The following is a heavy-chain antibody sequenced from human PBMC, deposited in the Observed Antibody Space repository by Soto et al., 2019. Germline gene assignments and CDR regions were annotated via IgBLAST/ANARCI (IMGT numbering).Heavy chain of an antibody. CDR2: VNNDGTDT. Sequence: EVQLVESGGGLVQPGGSLRLSCAASGFTFSNYWMYWVRQAPGKGLVWVSRVNNDGTDTTHADSVKGRFTSSRDNAENTLYLQMHSLRAEDTAVYYCARGGLQHALDVWGQGSTVTVSS. V-gene: IGHV3-74*03. CDR3: ARGGLQHALDV. CDR1: GFTFSNYW. J-gene: IGHJ6*02. D-gene: IGHD6-13*01.